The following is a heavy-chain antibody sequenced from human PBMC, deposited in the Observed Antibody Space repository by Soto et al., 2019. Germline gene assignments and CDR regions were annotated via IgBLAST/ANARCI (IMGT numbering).Heavy chain of an antibody. Sequence: WGSLRLSCAASGFTFISYSINWFRHPPCKWLEWVSSISSSSSYIYYADSVKGRFTISRDNAKNSLYLQMNSLRAEDTAVYYCARDSPCDYLYYYYGMDVWGQGTTVTVSS. CDR3: ARDSPCDYLYYYYGMDV. V-gene: IGHV3-21*01. CDR2: ISSSSSYI. CDR1: GFTFISYS. D-gene: IGHD4-17*01. J-gene: IGHJ6*02.